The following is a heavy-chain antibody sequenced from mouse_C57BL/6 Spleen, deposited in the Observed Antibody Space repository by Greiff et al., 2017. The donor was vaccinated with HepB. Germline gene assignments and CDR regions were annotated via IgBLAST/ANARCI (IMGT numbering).Heavy chain of an antibody. Sequence: VQLQQPGAELVRPGSSVKLSCKASGYTFTNYWMHWVKQRPIQGLEWIGNIDPSDSETHYNQKFKDKATLTVDKSSSTAYMQLSSLTSEDSAVYYCARPGSSPYYAMDYWGQGTSVTVSS. D-gene: IGHD1-1*01. CDR2: IDPSDSET. CDR3: ARPGSSPYYAMDY. CDR1: GYTFTNYW. V-gene: IGHV1-52*01. J-gene: IGHJ4*01.